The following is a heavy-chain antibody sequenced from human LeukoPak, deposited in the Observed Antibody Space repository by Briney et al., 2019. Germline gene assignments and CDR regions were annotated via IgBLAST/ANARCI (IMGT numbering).Heavy chain of an antibody. J-gene: IGHJ4*02. Sequence: GGSLRLSCAASGFTFSSYAMTCLLHAPGKALEWVSSINDSGGSTYYADSVKGRFTISRDNAKNSLYLQMNSLRADDTALYYCARDLASTDVWGQGTLVTVSS. V-gene: IGHV3-23*01. D-gene: IGHD3-16*01. CDR1: GFTFSSYA. CDR2: INDSGGST. CDR3: ARDLASTDV.